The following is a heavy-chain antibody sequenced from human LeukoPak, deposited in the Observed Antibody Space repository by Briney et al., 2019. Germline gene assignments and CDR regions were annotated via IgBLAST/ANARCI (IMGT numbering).Heavy chain of an antibody. V-gene: IGHV4-59*08. J-gene: IGHJ4*02. D-gene: IGHD1-14*01. CDR3: ARHGTISSESYFDY. Sequence: SETLSLTCSVSGGSVSSYYWSWIRQSPGKGLEWIGYIHNSGRTNYNPSLKSRVTGFVATSKNQVSPRLSSVTAADTAVYYCARHGTISSESYFDYWGQGALVTVSS. CDR2: IHNSGRT. CDR1: GGSVSSYY.